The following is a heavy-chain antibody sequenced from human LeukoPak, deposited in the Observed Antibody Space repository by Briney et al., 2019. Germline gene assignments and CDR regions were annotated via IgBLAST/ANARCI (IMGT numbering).Heavy chain of an antibody. Sequence: ASVKVSCKASGYTFTDYYMNWVRQAPGQGLEWMGWIHPNSGGTNYAQKLQGRVTMTTDTSTSTAYMELRSLRSDDTAVYYCARDLGPSRAAAGSAGYWGQGTLVTVSS. V-gene: IGHV1-2*02. D-gene: IGHD6-13*01. J-gene: IGHJ4*02. CDR2: IHPNSGGT. CDR1: GYTFTDYY. CDR3: ARDLGPSRAAAGSAGY.